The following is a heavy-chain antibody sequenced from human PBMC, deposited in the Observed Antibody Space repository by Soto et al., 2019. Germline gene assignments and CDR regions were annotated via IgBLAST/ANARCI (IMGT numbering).Heavy chain of an antibody. J-gene: IGHJ1*01. V-gene: IGHV1-46*01. CDR3: ALAYYDSSGYDYVGGTPAKYFQH. Sequence: QVQLVQSGAEVKKPGASVKVSCKASGYTFTSYYMHWVRQAPGQGLEWMGIINPSGGSTSYAQKCQGRVTMTRATSTSTVYMELSSLRSEDTAVYSCALAYYDSSGYDYVGGTPAKYFQHWGQGTLVTVSS. CDR2: INPSGGST. D-gene: IGHD3-22*01. CDR1: GYTFTSYY.